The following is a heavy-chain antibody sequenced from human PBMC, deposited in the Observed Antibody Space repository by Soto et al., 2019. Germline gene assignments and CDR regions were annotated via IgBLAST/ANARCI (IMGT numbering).Heavy chain of an antibody. V-gene: IGHV3-30-3*01. CDR3: ARDQGGTTLYYHGMDV. J-gene: IGHJ6*02. D-gene: IGHD1-7*01. CDR1: GFTFSSYA. Sequence: QVQLVEYGGGVVQPGRSLRLSCAASGFTFSSYAMHWVRQAPGKGLEWVALISYDGSNKYYADSVKGRFTISRDNSKNTLYLQMNSLRPEDTAVYHCARDQGGTTLYYHGMDVWGQGTTVTVSS. CDR2: ISYDGSNK.